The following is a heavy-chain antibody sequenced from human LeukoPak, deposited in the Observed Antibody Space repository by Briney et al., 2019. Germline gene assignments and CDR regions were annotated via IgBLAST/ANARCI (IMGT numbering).Heavy chain of an antibody. CDR1: GGSFSGYY. CDR2: INHSGST. V-gene: IGHV4-34*01. CDR3: ARLPQDYYDSSGYYFAFDI. D-gene: IGHD3-22*01. J-gene: IGHJ3*02. Sequence: SETLSLTCAVYGGSFSGYYWSWIRQPPGKGLEWIGEINHSGSTNYNPSLKSRVTISVDTSKNQFSLKLSSVTAADTAVHYCARLPQDYYDSSGYYFAFDIWGQGTMVTVSS.